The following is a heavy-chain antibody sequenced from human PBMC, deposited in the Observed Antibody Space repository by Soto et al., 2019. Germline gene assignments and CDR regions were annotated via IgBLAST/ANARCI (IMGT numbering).Heavy chain of an antibody. CDR2: IYYSGST. Sequence: PSETLSLTCTVSGGSIRSYYWSWIRQPPGKGLEWIGYIYYSGSTNYNPSLKSRVTISVDTSKNQFSLKLSSVTAADTAVYYCARMSATDGMHVWGQGTTVTVSS. CDR1: GGSIRSYY. CDR3: ARMSATDGMHV. J-gene: IGHJ6*02. V-gene: IGHV4-59*01.